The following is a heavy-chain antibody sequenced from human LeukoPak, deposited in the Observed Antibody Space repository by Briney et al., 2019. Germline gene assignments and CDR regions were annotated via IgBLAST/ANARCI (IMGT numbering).Heavy chain of an antibody. CDR1: GGSISSYY. J-gene: IGHJ5*02. Sequence: PSETLSLTCTVSGGSISSYYWSWIRQPARKGLEWIGRIYSGVNTNYNPSLKSRVTMSVDTSKNQFSLKLSSVTAADTAVYYCARGSVITFGGVTQTGGNWFDPWGQGTLVTVSS. CDR3: ARGSVITFGGVTQTGGNWFDP. V-gene: IGHV4-4*07. CDR2: IYSGVNT. D-gene: IGHD3-16*01.